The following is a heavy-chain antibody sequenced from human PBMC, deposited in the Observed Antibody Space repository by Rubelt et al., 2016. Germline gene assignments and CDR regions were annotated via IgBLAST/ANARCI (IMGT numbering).Heavy chain of an antibody. D-gene: IGHD2-21*01. V-gene: IGHV3-66*01. Sequence: EVRLVESGGGLVQPGGSLRLSCAASGFTFGSYSMNWVRQAPGKGLEWVSFIYSGGNTYYADSVKGRFTTSRDSSKNTLNLQMNRLRAEDTVVYYCSRRGCDTTDWRGCAFDIWGRGTMVTVSS. CDR1: GFTFGSYS. J-gene: IGHJ3*02. CDR2: IYSGGNT. CDR3: SRRGCDTTDWRGCAFDI.